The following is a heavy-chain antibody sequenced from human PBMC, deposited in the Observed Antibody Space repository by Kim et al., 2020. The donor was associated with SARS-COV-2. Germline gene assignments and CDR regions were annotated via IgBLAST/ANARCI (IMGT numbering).Heavy chain of an antibody. V-gene: IGHV3-15*04. J-gene: IGHJ4*01. CDR3: ATLFTDKVRAFDY. CDR1: GVTFDNAW. Sequence: GGSLRLSCVVSGVTFDNAWMTWVRQAPGKGLEWVGRIDTSPGGGAADYAAPVKGRFTISRDDSKDTVYLEMHNLRTEDTAVYYCATLFTDKVRAFDYWG. D-gene: IGHD3-3*01. CDR2: IDTSPGGGAA.